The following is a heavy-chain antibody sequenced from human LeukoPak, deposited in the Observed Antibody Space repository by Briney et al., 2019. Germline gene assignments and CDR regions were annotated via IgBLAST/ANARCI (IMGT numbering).Heavy chain of an antibody. Sequence: GESLKISCKGSGYSFTSYWIGWVRQMPGKGLEWMGIIYPGDSDTRYSPSFQGQVTISADKSISTAYLQWSSLKASDTAMYYCARQDGSSSSQSKAPFDYWGQGTLVTVSS. J-gene: IGHJ4*02. V-gene: IGHV5-51*01. D-gene: IGHD6-6*01. CDR2: IYPGDSDT. CDR3: ARQDGSSSSQSKAPFDY. CDR1: GYSFTSYW.